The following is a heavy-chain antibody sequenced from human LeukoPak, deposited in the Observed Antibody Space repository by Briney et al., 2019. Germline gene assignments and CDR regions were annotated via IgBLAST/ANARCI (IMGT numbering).Heavy chain of an antibody. D-gene: IGHD3-3*01. V-gene: IGHV3-23*01. Sequence: PGGSLRLSCAASGFTFSSYAMSWARQAPGKGLEWVSAISGSGGSTYYADSVKGRFTISRDNSKNTLYLQMNSLRAEDTAVYYRAKTTIFGVVINTFDYWGQGTLVTVSS. J-gene: IGHJ4*02. CDR2: ISGSGGST. CDR1: GFTFSSYA. CDR3: AKTTIFGVVINTFDY.